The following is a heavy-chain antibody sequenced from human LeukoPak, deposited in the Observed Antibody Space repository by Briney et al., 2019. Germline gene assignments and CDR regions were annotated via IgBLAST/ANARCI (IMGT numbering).Heavy chain of an antibody. CDR1: GGSISSYY. Sequence: SETLSLTCTVSGGSISSYYWSWIRQPPGKGLEWIGYIYYSGSTNYNPSLKSRVTISVDTSKNQFSLKLSSVTAADTAVYYCARDGGGYYFDYWGQGTLVTVSS. CDR2: IYYSGST. V-gene: IGHV4-59*01. D-gene: IGHD4-23*01. J-gene: IGHJ4*02. CDR3: ARDGGGYYFDY.